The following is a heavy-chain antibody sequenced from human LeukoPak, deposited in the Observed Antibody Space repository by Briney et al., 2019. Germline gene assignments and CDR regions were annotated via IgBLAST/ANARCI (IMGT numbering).Heavy chain of an antibody. Sequence: SETLSLTCTVSGVSVSSGSYYWSWIRQPPGKGPEWIGYIYYSGSTNYNPSLKSRVTISVDTSKNQFSLKLSSVTAADTAVYYCARGGEWFGANWGQGTLVTVSS. D-gene: IGHD3-3*01. CDR2: IYYSGST. CDR1: GVSVSSGSYY. V-gene: IGHV4-61*01. J-gene: IGHJ4*02. CDR3: ARGGEWFGAN.